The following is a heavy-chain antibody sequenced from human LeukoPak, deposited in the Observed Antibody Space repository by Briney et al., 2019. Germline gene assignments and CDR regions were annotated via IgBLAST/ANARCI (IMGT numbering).Heavy chain of an antibody. V-gene: IGHV4-59*01. J-gene: IGHJ6*03. Sequence: SETLSLTCTVSDGSMSPYYRSWIRQSPGKGLEWIAYIFHNGNTKYNPSLWSRVTISIDTSRNQVFLNLNSVTAADTAVYYCARGGYYYLDVWGKGTTVTVSS. CDR1: DGSMSPYY. CDR2: IFHNGNT. CDR3: ARGGYYYLDV.